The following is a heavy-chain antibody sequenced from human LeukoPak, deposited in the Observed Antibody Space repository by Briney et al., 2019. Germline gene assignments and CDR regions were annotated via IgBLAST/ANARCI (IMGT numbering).Heavy chain of an antibody. Sequence: KGLEWVSAISGSGGSTYYADSVKGRFTISRDDSKNTLYLQMNSLRAEDTAVYYCAKAGSGHWGQGTLVTVSS. CDR2: ISGSGGST. CDR3: AKAGSGH. V-gene: IGHV3-23*01. J-gene: IGHJ4*02.